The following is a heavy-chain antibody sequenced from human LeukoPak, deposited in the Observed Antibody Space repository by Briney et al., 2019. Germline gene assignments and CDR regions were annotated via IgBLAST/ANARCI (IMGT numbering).Heavy chain of an antibody. Sequence: SQTLSLTCTVSGGSLSSGDYYWSWIRQPPGEGLEWIGYIYYSGSTYYNPSLKSRVTISVDTSKNQFSLKLSSVTAADTAVYYCARFCGYSGYDKYYFDYWGQGTLVTVSS. CDR3: ARFCGYSGYDKYYFDY. CDR1: GGSLSSGDYY. V-gene: IGHV4-30-4*01. CDR2: IYYSGST. D-gene: IGHD5-12*01. J-gene: IGHJ4*02.